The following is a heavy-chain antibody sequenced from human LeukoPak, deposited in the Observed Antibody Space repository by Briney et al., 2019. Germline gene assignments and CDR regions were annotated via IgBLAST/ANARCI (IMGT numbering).Heavy chain of an antibody. CDR3: ARKDFWSGYFDY. V-gene: IGHV3-7*01. Sequence: PGGSLRLSCAASGFTFSSYGMHWVRQAPGKGLEWVANIKKDGSEKYYVDSVKGRFTISRDNAKNSLYLQMNSLRVEDTAVYYCARKDFWSGYFDYWGQGTLVTVSS. J-gene: IGHJ4*02. CDR2: IKKDGSEK. CDR1: GFTFSSYG. D-gene: IGHD3-3*01.